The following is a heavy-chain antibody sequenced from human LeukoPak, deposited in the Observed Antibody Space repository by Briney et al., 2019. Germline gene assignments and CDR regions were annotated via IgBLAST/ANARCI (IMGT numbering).Heavy chain of an antibody. CDR2: INSDGSTT. D-gene: IGHD1-26*01. V-gene: IGHV3-74*01. CDR3: ARGGKGGNYVDY. CDR1: GFTFSSDW. J-gene: IGHJ4*02. Sequence: GGSLRLSCAASGFTFSSDWMSWVRQAPGKGLVWVSPINSDGSTTNYADSVKGRFTISRDNAKNTLYLQMNSLRAEDTAVYYCARGGKGGNYVDYWGQGTLVTVSS.